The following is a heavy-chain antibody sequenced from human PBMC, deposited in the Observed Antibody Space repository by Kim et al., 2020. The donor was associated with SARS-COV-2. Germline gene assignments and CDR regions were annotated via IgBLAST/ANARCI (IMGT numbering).Heavy chain of an antibody. J-gene: IGHJ6*02. Sequence: GGSLRLSCAASESTFGDYVMYWVRQVPGKGLEWVSGINVESGSVGYADSVKGRFTISRDSAKKSLYLQMNSLRAEDTALYYCVKEFGSSWFRADVWGQGT. CDR1: ESTFGDYV. CDR3: VKEFGSSWFRADV. CDR2: INVESGSV. D-gene: IGHD6-19*01. V-gene: IGHV3-9*01.